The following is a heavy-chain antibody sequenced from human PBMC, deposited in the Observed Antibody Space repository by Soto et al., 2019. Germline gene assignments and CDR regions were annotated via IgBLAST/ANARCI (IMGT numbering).Heavy chain of an antibody. Sequence: GGTLRLSCAASGFTFSSYGMHWVRQAPGKGLEWVAVIWYDGSNKYYADSVKGRFTISRDNSKNTLYLQMNSLRAEDTAVYYCARGQDFWSGYYPLPHYYGMDVWGQGTTVTVSS. CDR1: GFTFSSYG. J-gene: IGHJ6*02. D-gene: IGHD3-3*01. CDR3: ARGQDFWSGYYPLPHYYGMDV. V-gene: IGHV3-33*08. CDR2: IWYDGSNK.